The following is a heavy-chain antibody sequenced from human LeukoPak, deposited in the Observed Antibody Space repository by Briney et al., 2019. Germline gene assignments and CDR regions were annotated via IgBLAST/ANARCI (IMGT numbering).Heavy chain of an antibody. J-gene: IGHJ4*02. CDR2: ISAYNGNT. Sequence: ASVKVSCKASGYTFTSYGISWVRQAPGQGLEWMGWISAYNGNTNYAQKLQGRVTMTTDTSTSTAYMELRSLRSDDTAVYYCARDGDVVAVGATVPWFYWGQGTLVTVSS. V-gene: IGHV1-18*01. CDR1: GYTFTSYG. CDR3: ARDGDVVAVGATVPWFY. D-gene: IGHD1-26*01.